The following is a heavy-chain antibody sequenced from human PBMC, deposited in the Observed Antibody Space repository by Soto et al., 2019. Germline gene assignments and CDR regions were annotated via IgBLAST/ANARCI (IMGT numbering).Heavy chain of an antibody. V-gene: IGHV3-7*01. J-gene: IGHJ6*02. CDR3: ATGYSSSWTPNYYYYYYGTDV. CDR2: IKQDGSEK. D-gene: IGHD6-13*01. CDR1: GFTFSSYS. Sequence: GGSLRLSCAASGFTFSSYSMNWVRQAPGKGLEWVANIKQDGSEKYYVDSVKGRFTISRDNAKNSLYLQMNSLRAEDTAVYYCATGYSSSWTPNYYYYYYGTDVWRHGTPVTVPS.